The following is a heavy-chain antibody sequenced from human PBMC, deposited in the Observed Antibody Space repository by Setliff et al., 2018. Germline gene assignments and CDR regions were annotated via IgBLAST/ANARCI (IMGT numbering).Heavy chain of an antibody. D-gene: IGHD6-25*01. CDR3: ARDLSGPTSTLFDY. Sequence: SVKVSCKASGGTFSSYAISWVRQAPGQGLEWMGGIIPILGIANYAQKFQGRVTITADESTSTAYMELSSLRSEDTAVYYCARDLSGPTSTLFDYLGQGTLVTVSS. J-gene: IGHJ4*02. CDR2: IIPILGIA. CDR1: GGTFSSYA. V-gene: IGHV1-69*10.